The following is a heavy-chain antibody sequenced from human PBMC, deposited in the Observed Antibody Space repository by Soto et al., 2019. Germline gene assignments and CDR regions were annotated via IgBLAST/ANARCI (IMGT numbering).Heavy chain of an antibody. CDR1: GFTFSSYS. CDR2: ISSSSSTI. V-gene: IGHV3-48*01. J-gene: IGHJ5*02. Sequence: EVQLVESGGGLVQPGGSLRLSCAASGFTFSSYSMNWVRQAPGKGLEWVSYISSSSSTIYYADSVKGRFTISRDNAKNSLYLQMNSLRAEDTAVYYCARDEQWLVFWLRVGWFDPWGQGTLVTVSS. D-gene: IGHD6-19*01. CDR3: ARDEQWLVFWLRVGWFDP.